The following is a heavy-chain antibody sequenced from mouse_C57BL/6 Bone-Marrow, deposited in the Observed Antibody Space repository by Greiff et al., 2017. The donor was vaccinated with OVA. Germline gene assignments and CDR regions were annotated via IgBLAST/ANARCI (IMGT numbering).Heavy chain of an antibody. J-gene: IGHJ4*01. V-gene: IGHV1-9*01. CDR1: GYTFTGYW. CDR2: ILPGSGST. D-gene: IGHD1-1*01. Sequence: QVQLQQSGAELMKPGASVKLSCKATGYTFTGYWIEWVKQRPGHGLEWIGEILPGSGSTNYNEKFKGKATFTADTSSNTAYMQLSSLTTEDSAIYYWARNYGSCFYCYAMDYWGQGTTVTVSS. CDR3: ARNYGSCFYCYAMDY.